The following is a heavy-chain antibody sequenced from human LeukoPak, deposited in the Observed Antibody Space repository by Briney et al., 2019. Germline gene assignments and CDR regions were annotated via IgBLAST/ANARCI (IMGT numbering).Heavy chain of an antibody. V-gene: IGHV4-59*01. CDR1: GGSISSYY. J-gene: IGHJ4*02. D-gene: IGHD6-13*01. CDR3: ARGVYIAAAQYGY. Sequence: SEALSLTCTVSGGSISSYYWSWIRQPPGKGLEWIGYIYYSGTTNCNPSLKSRVTISVDTSKNQFSLKLSSVTAADTAVYYCARGVYIAAAQYGYWGQGTLVTVSS. CDR2: IYYSGTT.